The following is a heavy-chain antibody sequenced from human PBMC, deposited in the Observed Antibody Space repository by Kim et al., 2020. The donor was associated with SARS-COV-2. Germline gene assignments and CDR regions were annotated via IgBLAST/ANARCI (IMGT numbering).Heavy chain of an antibody. V-gene: IGHV3-21*01. D-gene: IGHD3-10*01. CDR1: GFTFSSYS. CDR2: ISSSSSYI. J-gene: IGHJ4*02. Sequence: GGSLRLSCAASGFTFSSYSMNWVRQAPGKGLEWVSSISSSSSYIYYADSVKGRFTISRDNAKNSLYLQMNSLRAEDTAVYYCARGRITMVRGVPKPGPPHYFDYWGQGTLVTVSS. CDR3: ARGRITMVRGVPKPGPPHYFDY.